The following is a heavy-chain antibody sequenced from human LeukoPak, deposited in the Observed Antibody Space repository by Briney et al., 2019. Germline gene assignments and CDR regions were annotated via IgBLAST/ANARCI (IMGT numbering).Heavy chain of an antibody. V-gene: IGHV3-74*01. CDR2: ISPDGKDT. Sequence: GGSLRLSCAASGFTFSNYWIYWVRQVPGKGLVWVSRISPDGKDTSHADSVKGRFTISRDNAKNTLYLQMNSLRAEDTAVYYCAKTTYYYGSGSPRNHYFDYWGQGTLVTVSS. J-gene: IGHJ4*02. CDR1: GFTFSNYW. CDR3: AKTTYYYGSGSPRNHYFDY. D-gene: IGHD3-10*01.